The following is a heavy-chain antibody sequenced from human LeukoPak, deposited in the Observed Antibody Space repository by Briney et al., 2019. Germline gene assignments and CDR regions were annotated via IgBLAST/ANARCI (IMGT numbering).Heavy chain of an antibody. CDR1: GFTFSSYA. V-gene: IGHV3-23*01. D-gene: IGHD3-9*01. Sequence: LSGGSLRLSCAASGFTFSSYAMSWFRLAPGKGLELVSAISGSGGSTYYADSVKGRFTISRDNSKNTLYLQMNSLRAGDTAVYYCAKDGAHYDILTGYSDWFDPWGQGTLVTVSS. CDR2: ISGSGGST. CDR3: AKDGAHYDILTGYSDWFDP. J-gene: IGHJ5*02.